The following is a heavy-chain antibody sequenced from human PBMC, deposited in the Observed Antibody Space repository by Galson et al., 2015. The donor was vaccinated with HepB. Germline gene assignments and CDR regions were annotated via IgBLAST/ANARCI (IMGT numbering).Heavy chain of an antibody. V-gene: IGHV3-74*03. J-gene: IGHJ4*02. D-gene: IGHD1-26*01. CDR3: ARDGGGGTPFDC. CDR1: GFTIGRYW. CDR2: ITVDATNT. Sequence: SLRLSCAASGFTIGRYWIHWVRQVPGKGPVWISCITVDATNTEFADSVKGRFALSRDNARNTVYLQMNRLTAEDTAVYCCARDGGGGTPFDCWGQGTLVTVSS.